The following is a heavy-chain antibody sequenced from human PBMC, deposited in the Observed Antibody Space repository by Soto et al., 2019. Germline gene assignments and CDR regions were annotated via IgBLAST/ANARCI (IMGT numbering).Heavy chain of an antibody. J-gene: IGHJ6*02. CDR2: IDPSDSYT. CDR3: ATSIWFGELLYYYGMDV. V-gene: IGHV5-10-1*01. CDR1: GYSFTSYW. D-gene: IGHD3-10*01. Sequence: GESLKISCQGSGYSFTSYWISWVRQMPGKGLEWMGRIDPSDSYTNYSPSFQGHVTISADKSISTAYLPWSSLKASDTAMYYCATSIWFGELLYYYGMDVWGQGTTVTVSS.